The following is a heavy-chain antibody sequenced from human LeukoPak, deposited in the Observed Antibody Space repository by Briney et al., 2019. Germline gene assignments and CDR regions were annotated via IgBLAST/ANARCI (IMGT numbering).Heavy chain of an antibody. CDR1: GFTFDDYA. Sequence: GGSLRLSCAASGFTFDDYAMHWVRQAPGKGLEWVSGISWNSGSIGYADSVKGRFTISRDNAKNSLYLQMNSLRAEDTALYYCAKDMRRWLQLDNWFDPWGQGTLVTVSS. V-gene: IGHV3-9*01. J-gene: IGHJ5*02. CDR3: AKDMRRWLQLDNWFDP. CDR2: ISWNSGSI. D-gene: IGHD5-24*01.